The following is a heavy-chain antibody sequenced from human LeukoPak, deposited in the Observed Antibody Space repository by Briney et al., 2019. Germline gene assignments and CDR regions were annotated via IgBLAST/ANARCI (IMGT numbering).Heavy chain of an antibody. CDR1: GFTLSSYE. CDR3: ARDVEFNFDY. CDR2: ISSSGVTI. D-gene: IGHD2-15*01. V-gene: IGHV3-48*03. J-gene: IGHJ4*03. Sequence: GGSLRLSCAASGFTLSSYEMNWVRQAPGKGLEWVSSISSSGVTIEYADSVKRRFTTSRNNAKNSLYLLMNSQRAEDTAVYYYARDVEFNFDYWGQGTPVTVSS.